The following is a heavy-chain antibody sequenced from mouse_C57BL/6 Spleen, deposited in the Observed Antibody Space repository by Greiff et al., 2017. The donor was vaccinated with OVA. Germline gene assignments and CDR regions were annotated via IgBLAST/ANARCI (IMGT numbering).Heavy chain of an antibody. Sequence: QVQLKQPGAELVRPGSSVKLSCKASGYTFTSYWMHWVKQRPIQGLEWIGNIDPSDSETHYNQKFKDKATLTVDKSSSTAYMQLSSLTSEDSAVYYCARGRGLSYAMDYWGQGTSVTVSS. J-gene: IGHJ4*01. CDR1: GYTFTSYW. CDR3: ARGRGLSYAMDY. V-gene: IGHV1-52*01. D-gene: IGHD3-3*01. CDR2: IDPSDSET.